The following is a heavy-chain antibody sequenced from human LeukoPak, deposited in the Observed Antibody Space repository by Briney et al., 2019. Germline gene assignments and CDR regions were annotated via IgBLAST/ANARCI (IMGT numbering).Heavy chain of an antibody. J-gene: IGHJ5*02. V-gene: IGHV4-34*01. CDR1: GGSFSGYY. CDR3: ARGKGYSYGRNWFDP. D-gene: IGHD5-18*01. Sequence: ASETLSLTCAVYGGSFSGYYWSWIRQPPGKGLEWIGEINHSGSTNYNPSLKSRVTISVDTSKNQFSLKLSSVTAADTAVYYCARGKGYSYGRNWFDPWGQGTLVTVSS. CDR2: INHSGST.